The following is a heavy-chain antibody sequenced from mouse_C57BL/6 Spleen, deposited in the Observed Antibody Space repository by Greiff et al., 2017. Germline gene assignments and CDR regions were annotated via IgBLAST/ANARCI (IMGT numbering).Heavy chain of an antibody. Sequence: VQLQQSGAELMKPGASVKLSCKATGYTFTGYWIEWVKQRPGHGLEWIGEILPCSGSTNYNEKFKGKATFTVETSSNTAYMQLSSLTTEDSAIYYCARRGSAGPLYYSDYRGQGTTRTVAS. CDR2: ILPCSGST. V-gene: IGHV1-9*01. D-gene: IGHD3-2*02. J-gene: IGHJ2*01. CDR1: GYTFTGYW. CDR3: ARRGSAGPLYYSDY.